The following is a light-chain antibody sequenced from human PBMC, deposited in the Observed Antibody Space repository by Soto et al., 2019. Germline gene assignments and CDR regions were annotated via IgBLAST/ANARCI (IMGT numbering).Light chain of an antibody. CDR2: GAA. Sequence: EIVLTQSPGTLSLSPGERATLSCRASQRVSSSYLAWYQQKPGQAPRLLIYGAASRDTGIPDRFSGSGSGTDFPLTISRLEPEHFAVYYCQQYGSFPYTFGQGPKLEIK. V-gene: IGKV3-20*01. CDR3: QQYGSFPYT. CDR1: QRVSSSY. J-gene: IGKJ2*01.